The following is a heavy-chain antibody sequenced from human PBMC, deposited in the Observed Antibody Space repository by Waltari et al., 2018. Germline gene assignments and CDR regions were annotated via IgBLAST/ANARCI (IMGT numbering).Heavy chain of an antibody. CDR2: IYYSGST. CDR3: ARDRRGDYFDY. D-gene: IGHD3-16*01. J-gene: IGHJ4*02. Sequence: QVQMQESGTGLGKPSETLSLTCTVSGGSISSDYWSWIRQPPGTGLEWIGYIYYSGSTTYNPPLKSRVTISVDTSKNQFSLKLSSVTAADTAVYYCARDRRGDYFDYWGQGTLVTVSS. CDR1: GGSISSDY. V-gene: IGHV4-59*01.